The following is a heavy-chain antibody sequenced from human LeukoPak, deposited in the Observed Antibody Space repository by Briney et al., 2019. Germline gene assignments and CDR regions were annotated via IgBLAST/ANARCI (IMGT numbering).Heavy chain of an antibody. V-gene: IGHV3-21*01. J-gene: IGHJ4*02. Sequence: GGSLRLSCAASGFTFSSYGMTWVRQAPGKGLEWVSSISSSSSYIYYAGSVKGRFTISRDNAKNSLYLQMNSLRAEDTAVYYCARDLRTDSYPDYWGQGTLVTVSS. CDR2: ISSSSSYI. CDR1: GFTFSSYG. CDR3: ARDLRTDSYPDY. D-gene: IGHD5-18*01.